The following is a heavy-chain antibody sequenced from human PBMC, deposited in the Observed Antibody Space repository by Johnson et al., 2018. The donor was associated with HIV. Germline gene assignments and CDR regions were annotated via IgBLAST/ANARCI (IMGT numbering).Heavy chain of an antibody. D-gene: IGHD3-3*01. V-gene: IGHV3-30*02. Sequence: QVQLVESGGGLVQPGGSLRLSCAASGFTFSSYAMSWVRQAPGKGLEWVAFIRSDGSNKSYADSVRGRFTISRDNSKNTLSLQMNTLRAEDTAVYYCARGQGFWAFDIWGQGTMVTVSS. J-gene: IGHJ3*02. CDR2: IRSDGSNK. CDR3: ARGQGFWAFDI. CDR1: GFTFSSYA.